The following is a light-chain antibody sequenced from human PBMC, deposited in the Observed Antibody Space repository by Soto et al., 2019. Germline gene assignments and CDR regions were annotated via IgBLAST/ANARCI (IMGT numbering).Light chain of an antibody. J-gene: IGKJ1*01. CDR2: SAF. Sequence: IVMTQSPATLSMSLGERATLSCRASQSVSSNLAWYQQKPGQAPRLVIYSAFTRATGIPARFSGSGSGTEFTLTISSLQSEDFAVYYCQQYNKWPPWTFGQVTKVDI. CDR1: QSVSSN. CDR3: QQYNKWPPWT. V-gene: IGKV3-15*01.